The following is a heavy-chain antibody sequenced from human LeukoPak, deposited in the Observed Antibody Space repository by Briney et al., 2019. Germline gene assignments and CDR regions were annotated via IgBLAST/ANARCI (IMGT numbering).Heavy chain of an antibody. V-gene: IGHV4-31*03. J-gene: IGHJ4*02. Sequence: TSSQTLSLTCTVSGASISSGGYYWSWIRQPPGKGLEWIGHMSYSGRTSYNPSLKTRFILSVDLSKSQFSLRLSSVTAADTAVYYCARWYYDFWSGPIGGYFDYWGQGTLVTVSS. CDR2: MSYSGRT. D-gene: IGHD3-3*01. CDR3: ARWYYDFWSGPIGGYFDY. CDR1: GASISSGGYY.